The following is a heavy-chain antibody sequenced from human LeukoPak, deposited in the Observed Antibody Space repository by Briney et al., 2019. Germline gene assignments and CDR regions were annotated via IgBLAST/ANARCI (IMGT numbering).Heavy chain of an antibody. CDR2: INHSGST. V-gene: IGHV4-34*01. CDR3: ARGGYYYGSGGPRWFDP. J-gene: IGHJ5*02. Sequence: SETLSLTCAVYGGSFSGYYWSWIRQPPGKGLEWIGEINHSGSTNYNPSLKSRVTISVDTSKNQFSLKLSSVTAADTAVYYCARGGYYYGSGGPRWFDPWGQGTLVTVSS. CDR1: GGSFSGYY. D-gene: IGHD3-10*01.